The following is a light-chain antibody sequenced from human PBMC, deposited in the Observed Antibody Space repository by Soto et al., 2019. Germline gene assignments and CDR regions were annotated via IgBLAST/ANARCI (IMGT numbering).Light chain of an antibody. CDR1: NSNIGNNY. Sequence: QSVLTQPPSVSAAPGQKVTISCSGSNSNIGNNYVSWYQQFPGTAPKLLIYDNDKRPSGIPDRFSGSKSGTSATLAITGLQTGDEADYYCGTWDSSLSGVVFGGGTQLTVL. J-gene: IGLJ3*02. CDR3: GTWDSSLSGVV. V-gene: IGLV1-51*01. CDR2: DND.